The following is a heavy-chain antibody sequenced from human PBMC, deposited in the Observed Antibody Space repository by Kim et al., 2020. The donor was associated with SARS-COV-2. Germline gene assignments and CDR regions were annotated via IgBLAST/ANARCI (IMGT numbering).Heavy chain of an antibody. CDR1: GFTFDDYA. V-gene: IGHV3-9*01. D-gene: IGHD4-17*01. CDR2: ISWNSGSI. J-gene: IGHJ3*02. CDR3: AKDRSPYGDRRGLAFDI. Sequence: GGSLRLSCAASGFTFDDYAMHWVWQAPGKGLEWVSGISWNSGSIGYADSVKGRFTISRDNAKNSLYLQMNSLRAEDTALYYCAKDRSPYGDRRGLAFDIWGQGTMVTVSS.